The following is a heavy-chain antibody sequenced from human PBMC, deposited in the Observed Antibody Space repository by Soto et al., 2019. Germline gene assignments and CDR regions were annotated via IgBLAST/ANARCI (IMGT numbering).Heavy chain of an antibody. CDR2: IYYSGST. Sequence: SETLSLTCTVSGGSISSYYWSWIRQPPGKGLEWIGYIYYSGSTNYNPSLKSRVTISVDTSKNHFSLKLSSVTAADTAVYYCARVDRYCSGGSCYGHTYYYYGMDVWGQGTTVTVSS. J-gene: IGHJ6*02. V-gene: IGHV4-59*01. D-gene: IGHD2-15*01. CDR3: ARVDRYCSGGSCYGHTYYYYGMDV. CDR1: GGSISSYY.